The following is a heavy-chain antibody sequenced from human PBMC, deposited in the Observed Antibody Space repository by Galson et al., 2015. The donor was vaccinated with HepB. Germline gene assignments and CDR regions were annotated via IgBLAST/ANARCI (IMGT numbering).Heavy chain of an antibody. CDR3: ARGLPGDFDWLTYNWFDP. J-gene: IGHJ5*02. CDR2: INHSGST. CDR1: GGSFSGYY. D-gene: IGHD3-9*01. Sequence: SETLSLTCAVYGGSFSGYYWSWIRQPPGKGLEWIGEINHSGSTNYNPSLKSRVTISVDTSKNQFSLKLSSVTAADTAVYYCARGLPGDFDWLTYNWFDPWGQGTLVTVSS. V-gene: IGHV4-34*01.